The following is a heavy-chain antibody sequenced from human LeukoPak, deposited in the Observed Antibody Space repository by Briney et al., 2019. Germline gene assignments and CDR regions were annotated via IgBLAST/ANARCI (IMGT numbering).Heavy chain of an antibody. CDR1: GGTFSSYA. Sequence: SVKVSCKASGGTFSSYAISWVRQAPGQGLEWMGGIIPIFGTANYAQKFQGRVTITTDESTSTAYMELSSLRSEDTAVYYCGRGPKGYSYGYEYYFDYWGQGTLVTVSS. D-gene: IGHD5-18*01. J-gene: IGHJ4*02. CDR2: IIPIFGTA. V-gene: IGHV1-69*05. CDR3: GRGPKGYSYGYEYYFDY.